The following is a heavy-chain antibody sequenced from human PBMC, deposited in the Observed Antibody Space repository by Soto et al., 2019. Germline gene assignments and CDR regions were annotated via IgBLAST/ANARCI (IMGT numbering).Heavy chain of an antibody. CDR2: IKQDGSEK. D-gene: IGHD5-12*01. V-gene: IGHV3-7*05. Sequence: GGSLRLSCAASGFTFSSYWMSWVRQAPGKGLEWVANIKQDGSEKYYVDSVKGRFTISRDNAKNSLYLQMNSLRAEDTAVYYCARVRPRRGLQSGDAFDIWGQGTMVTVSS. CDR3: ARVRPRRGLQSGDAFDI. J-gene: IGHJ3*02. CDR1: GFTFSSYW.